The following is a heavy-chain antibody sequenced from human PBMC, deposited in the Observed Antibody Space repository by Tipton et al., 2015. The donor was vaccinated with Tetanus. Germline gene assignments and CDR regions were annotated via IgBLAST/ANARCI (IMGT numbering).Heavy chain of an antibody. Sequence: VQLVQSGAEVKKPGESLNISCKASGYNFATFWIGWVRQKPGKGLAWMGIIFPGASGARYSPTFEGQVTITADRPTITAYLQWDRRRCSGSVMYFGARQCCDTSYSWFDPWGHGTQAAVSS. CDR2: IFPGASGA. CDR3: ARQCCDTSYSWFDP. D-gene: IGHD6-6*01. CDR1: GYNFATFW. V-gene: IGHV5-51*01. J-gene: IGHJ5*02.